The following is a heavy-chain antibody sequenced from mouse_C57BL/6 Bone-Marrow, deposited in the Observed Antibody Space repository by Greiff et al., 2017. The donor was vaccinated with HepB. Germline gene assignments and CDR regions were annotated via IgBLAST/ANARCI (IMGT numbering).Heavy chain of an antibody. J-gene: IGHJ3*01. Sequence: QVQLQQPGAELVKPGASVKMSCKASGYTFTSYWITWVKQRPGQGLEWIGDIYPGSGSTNYNEKFKSKATLTVDTSSSTAYMQLSSLTSEDSAVYYCARSVLRYPVWFGDWGKGALVTVAA. CDR3: ARSVLRYPVWFGD. CDR2: IYPGSGST. V-gene: IGHV1-55*01. D-gene: IGHD1-1*01. CDR1: GYTFTSYW.